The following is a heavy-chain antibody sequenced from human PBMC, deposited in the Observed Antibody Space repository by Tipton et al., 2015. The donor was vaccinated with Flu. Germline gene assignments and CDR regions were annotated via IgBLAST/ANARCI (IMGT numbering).Heavy chain of an antibody. V-gene: IGHV4-59*01. CDR1: GGSISSYY. J-gene: IGHJ6*02. Sequence: TLSLTCTVSGGSISSYYWSRIRQPPPGKGLEWMGYIFYNGSTNYNSSLRHRGTITADSSKKEFSLKLSSVTAADTAVYYCARSTYDYASYGTPGAYGMDVWGHRTTVTVSS. CDR3: ARSTYDYASYGTPGAYGMDV. D-gene: IGHD3-16*01. CDR2: IFYNGST.